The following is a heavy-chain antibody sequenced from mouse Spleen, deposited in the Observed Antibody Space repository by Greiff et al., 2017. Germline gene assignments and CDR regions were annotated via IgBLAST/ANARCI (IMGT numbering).Heavy chain of an antibody. CDR1: GYSFTDYN. CDR2: INPNYGTT. V-gene: IGHV1-39*01. CDR3: ARYDGSSPYWYFDV. D-gene: IGHD1-1*01. Sequence: EVKLMESGPELVKPGASVKISCKASGYSFTDYNMNWVKQSNGKSLEWIGVINPNYGTTSYNQKFKGKATLTVDQSSSTAYMQLNSLTSEDSAVYYCARYDGSSPYWYFDVWGAGTTVTVSS. J-gene: IGHJ1*01.